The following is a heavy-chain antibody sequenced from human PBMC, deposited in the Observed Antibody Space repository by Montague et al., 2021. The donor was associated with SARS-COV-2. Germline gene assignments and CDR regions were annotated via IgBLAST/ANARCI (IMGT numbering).Heavy chain of an antibody. Sequence: SETLSLTCAVSTGSFNAHYWTWIRQSPGKGLEWIGEINHSGGTNYNPSFKSRVSMSRESSKNQFSLRLTSVTAADSGVYYCARATLTDQFRLLGRRLDSWSPGTPVTVSS. J-gene: IGHJ4*02. CDR3: ARATLTDQFRLLGRRLDS. V-gene: IGHV4-34*01. CDR2: INHSGGT. D-gene: IGHD3-9*01. CDR1: TGSFNAHY.